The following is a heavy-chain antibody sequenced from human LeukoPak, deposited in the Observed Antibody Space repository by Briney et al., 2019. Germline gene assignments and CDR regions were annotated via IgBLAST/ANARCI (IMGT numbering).Heavy chain of an antibody. CDR2: IIPIFGIA. CDR1: GGTFSSYA. J-gene: IGHJ5*02. CDR3: ARDTAAGGSNWFDP. V-gene: IGHV1-69*04. Sequence: SVKVSCKASGGTFSSYAISWVRQAPGQGLEWVGRIIPIFGIANYAQKFQGRVTITADKSTSTAYMELSSLRSEDTAVYYCARDTAAGGSNWFDPWGQGTLVTVSS. D-gene: IGHD6-13*01.